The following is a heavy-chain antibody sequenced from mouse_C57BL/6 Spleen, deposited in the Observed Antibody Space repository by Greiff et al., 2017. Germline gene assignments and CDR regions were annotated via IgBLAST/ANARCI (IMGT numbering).Heavy chain of an antibody. D-gene: IGHD2-4*01. CDR3: EREGDYEGAWFAY. J-gene: IGHJ3*01. Sequence: QVQLQQSGAELVKPGASVKMSCTASGYTFTSYWITWVKQRPGQGLERIGDIYPGSGSTNYTEKFKSKATLTVDTSSSTAYMPLSSLTSEDSAVSDCEREGDYEGAWFAYWGQGTLVTVSA. CDR1: GYTFTSYW. CDR2: IYPGSGST. V-gene: IGHV1-55*01.